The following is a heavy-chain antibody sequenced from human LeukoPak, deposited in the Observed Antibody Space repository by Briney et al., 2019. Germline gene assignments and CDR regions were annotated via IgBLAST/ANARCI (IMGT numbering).Heavy chain of an antibody. D-gene: IGHD3-9*01. CDR2: ISAYNGNT. V-gene: IGHV1-18*04. J-gene: IGHJ6*04. Sequence: AAVKVSCKACDYTFTSYGISWVRQPPGQGLAGMGWISAYNGNTNYAQKLQGRVTMTTDTSTSTAYMELRSLRSDDTAVYYWARNLLYFDGLLGGSSRPMDVWGKGTTVTVSS. CDR1: DYTFTSYG. CDR3: ARNLLYFDGLLGGSSRPMDV.